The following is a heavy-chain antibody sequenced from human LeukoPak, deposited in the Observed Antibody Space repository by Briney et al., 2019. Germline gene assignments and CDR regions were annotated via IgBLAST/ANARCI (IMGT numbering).Heavy chain of an antibody. D-gene: IGHD3-22*01. CDR2: IYGGGTT. V-gene: IGHV3-53*01. CDR3: ARGPPPQRFGGPYYKGYFEN. CDR1: DFTVSSNY. J-gene: IGHJ4*02. Sequence: SGGSLRLSCAASDFTVSSNYMSGVRQAPGRGLEWVSIIYGGGTTYYADSVKGRFTISRDNSKNTLYLQMNSLRAEDTDMYYCARGPPPQRFGGPYYKGYFENWGQGTLVTVSS.